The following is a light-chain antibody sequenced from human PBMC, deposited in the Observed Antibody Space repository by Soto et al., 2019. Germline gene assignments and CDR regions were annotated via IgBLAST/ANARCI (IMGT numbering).Light chain of an antibody. Sequence: QSALTQPASVSGSPGLSITISCTGTSSDVGGYNYVSWHQQHPGKAPKLMIFEVSYRPSGVSDRFSGSKSGNTASLTISGLQADDEADYYCSSNTRSSLYVFGTGTKLTVL. CDR1: SSDVGGYNY. J-gene: IGLJ1*01. CDR3: SSNTRSSLYV. V-gene: IGLV2-14*01. CDR2: EVS.